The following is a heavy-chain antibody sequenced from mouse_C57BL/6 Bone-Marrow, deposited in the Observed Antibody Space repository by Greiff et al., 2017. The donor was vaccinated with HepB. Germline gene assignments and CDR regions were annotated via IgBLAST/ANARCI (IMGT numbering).Heavy chain of an antibody. Sequence: QVQLQQSGAELVRPGTSVKVSCKASGYAFTNSLIEWVKQRPGQGLEWIGVINPGSGGTNYNEKFKGKATLTADKSSSTAYMQLSSLTSEDSAVYFCARGVITTVTSYAMDYWGQGTSVTVSS. CDR2: INPGSGGT. D-gene: IGHD1-1*01. CDR1: GYAFTNSL. CDR3: ARGVITTVTSYAMDY. V-gene: IGHV1-54*01. J-gene: IGHJ4*01.